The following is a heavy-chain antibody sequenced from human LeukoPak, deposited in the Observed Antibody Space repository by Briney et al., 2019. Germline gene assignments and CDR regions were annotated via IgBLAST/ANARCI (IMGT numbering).Heavy chain of an antibody. CDR3: ARDPKPGGYSGYTLNAY. V-gene: IGHV3-66*01. Sequence: GGSLRLSCAASGFTVSSNYMNWVRQAPGKGLEWVSIIYSSGSTYYADSVKGRFIISRDNSNNTLYLQMNSLRAEDTAVYYCARDPKPGGYSGYTLNAYWGQGTLVTVSS. CDR1: GFTVSSNY. D-gene: IGHD5-12*01. CDR2: IYSSGST. J-gene: IGHJ4*02.